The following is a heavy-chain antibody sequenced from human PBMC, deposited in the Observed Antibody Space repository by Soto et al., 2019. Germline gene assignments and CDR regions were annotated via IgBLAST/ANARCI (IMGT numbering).Heavy chain of an antibody. Sequence: QVQLVESGGGVVQPGRSLRLSCAASGFTFSSYGMHWVRQAPGKGLEWVAVISYDGSNKYYADSVKGRFTISRANSKNTLYLEMNSLRAEDTAVYYCAKDLLSKAGGLSYYYGMDVWGQGTTVTVSS. J-gene: IGHJ6*02. CDR1: GFTFSSYG. D-gene: IGHD3-10*01. CDR2: ISYDGSNK. CDR3: AKDLLSKAGGLSYYYGMDV. V-gene: IGHV3-30*18.